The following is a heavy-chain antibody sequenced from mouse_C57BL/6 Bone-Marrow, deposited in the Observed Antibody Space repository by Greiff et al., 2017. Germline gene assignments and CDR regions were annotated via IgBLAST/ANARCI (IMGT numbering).Heavy chain of an antibody. CDR1: GYTFTDYE. CDR3: TKEGIYYDYNGGGPAWFAY. D-gene: IGHD2-4*01. V-gene: IGHV1-15*01. J-gene: IGHJ3*01. Sequence: QVQLQQSGAELVRPGASVTLSCKASGYTFTDYELHWVKQTPVHGLEWIGAIDPDTGGTGNKQQFKGKAILPADKSSSTAYMELRSLTSADSAVYYCTKEGIYYDYNGGGPAWFAYWGRGTRVTVTA. CDR2: IDPDTGGT.